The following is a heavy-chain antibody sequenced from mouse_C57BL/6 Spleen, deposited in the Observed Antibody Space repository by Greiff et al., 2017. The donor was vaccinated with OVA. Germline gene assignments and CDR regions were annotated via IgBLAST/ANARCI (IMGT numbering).Heavy chain of an antibody. CDR1: GFTFSDYG. Sequence: EVKLQESGGGLVKPGGSLKLSCAASGFTFSDYGMHWVRQAPEKGLEWVAYISSGSSTIYYADTVKGRFTISRDNAKNTLFLQMTSLRSEDTAMYYCARHGSSLYYYAMDYWGQGTSVTVSS. CDR3: ARHGSSLYYYAMDY. D-gene: IGHD1-1*01. J-gene: IGHJ4*01. V-gene: IGHV5-17*01. CDR2: ISSGSSTI.